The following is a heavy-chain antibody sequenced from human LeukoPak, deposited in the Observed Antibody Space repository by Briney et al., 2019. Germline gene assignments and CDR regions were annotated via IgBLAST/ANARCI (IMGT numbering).Heavy chain of an antibody. CDR1: GFTFSSYW. J-gene: IGHJ6*03. V-gene: IGHV3-74*01. CDR2: IYSDGGTT. Sequence: GGSLRLSCAASGFTFSSYWMHWVRQAPGKGLVWVSRIYSDGGTTTYAHSVKGRFTISRDNAKNTLYLQMNSLRADDTAVYYCARGPFYYMDVWGKGTTVTVSS. CDR3: ARGPFYYMDV.